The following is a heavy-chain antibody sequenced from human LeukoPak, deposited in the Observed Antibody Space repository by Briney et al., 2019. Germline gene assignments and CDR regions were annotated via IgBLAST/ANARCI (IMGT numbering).Heavy chain of an antibody. CDR1: GGSFSGYY. V-gene: IGHV4-34*01. J-gene: IGHJ4*02. Sequence: SETLSLTCAVYGGSFSGYYWSWIRQPPGKGLEWIGEINHSGSTNYHPSLKSRVTISVDTSKNQFSLKLSSVTAADTAVYYCARAQVPYGADYWGQGTLVTVSS. D-gene: IGHD3-10*01. CDR3: ARAQVPYGADY. CDR2: INHSGST.